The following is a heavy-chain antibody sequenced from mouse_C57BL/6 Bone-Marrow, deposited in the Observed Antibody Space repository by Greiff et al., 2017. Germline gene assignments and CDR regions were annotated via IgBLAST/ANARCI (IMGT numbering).Heavy chain of an antibody. Sequence: EVKLQESGPVLVKPGASVKMSCKASGYTFTDYYMNWVKQSHGKSLEWIGVINPYNGGTSYNQKFKGKATLTVDKSSSTAYMALNSLTSEDSAVDYCARLLPYWYFDVWGTGTTVTVSS. CDR1: GYTFTDYY. D-gene: IGHD1-1*01. J-gene: IGHJ1*03. V-gene: IGHV1-19*01. CDR2: INPYNGGT. CDR3: ARLLPYWYFDV.